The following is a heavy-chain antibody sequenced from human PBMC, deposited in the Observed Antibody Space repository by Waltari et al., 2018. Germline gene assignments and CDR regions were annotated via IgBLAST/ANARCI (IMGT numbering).Heavy chain of an antibody. CDR2: INSDGSTT. D-gene: IGHD3-10*01. CDR1: GFTFSSYW. Sequence: EVQLVESGGGLVQPGGSLGLSCVTSGFTFSSYWMHWFRQVPGKGLVWVSRINSDGSTTSYADSVKGRFTISRDNAKNTLYLQMNSLRADDTSVYYCARAQLTMARNLDLWGRGTLVTVSS. J-gene: IGHJ2*01. CDR3: ARAQLTMARNLDL. V-gene: IGHV3-74*01.